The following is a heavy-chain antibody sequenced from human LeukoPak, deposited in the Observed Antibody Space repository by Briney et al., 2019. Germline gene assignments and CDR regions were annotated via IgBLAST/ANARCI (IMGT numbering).Heavy chain of an antibody. CDR3: ARADSSSWYSVRYYWRFDY. J-gene: IGHJ4*02. V-gene: IGHV1-2*02. CDR2: INPNSGGT. Sequence: GASVKVSCKASGYTFTGYYMHWVRQAPGQGLEWMGWINPNSGGTNYAQKFQGRVTMTRDTSISTAYMELSRLRSDDTAVYYCARADSSSWYSVRYYWRFDYWGQGTLVTVSS. D-gene: IGHD6-13*01. CDR1: GYTFTGYY.